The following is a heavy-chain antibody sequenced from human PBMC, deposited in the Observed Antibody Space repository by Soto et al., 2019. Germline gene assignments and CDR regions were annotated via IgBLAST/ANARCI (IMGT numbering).Heavy chain of an antibody. CDR2: IKPNGGST. D-gene: IGHD6-19*01. V-gene: IGHV1-46*01. CDR1: GYTFSSND. CDR3: ARDRVTYNSGWNVLDPFDF. J-gene: IGHJ4*02. Sequence: ASLKVSCNASGYTFSSNDIHWVRQAPGQGLEWMGIIKPNGGSTTYAEKFQGRVTMTRDTSTNTVYMELSSLRPEDTAVYYCARDRVTYNSGWNVLDPFDFWGRG.